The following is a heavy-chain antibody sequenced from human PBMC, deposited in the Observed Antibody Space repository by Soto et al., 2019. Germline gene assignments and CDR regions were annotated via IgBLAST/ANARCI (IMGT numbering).Heavy chain of an antibody. V-gene: IGHV1-3*01. Sequence: ASVKVSCKASGYTFTSYAMHWVRQAPGQRLEWMGWINAGNGNTKYSQKFPGRVTITRDTSASTAYMELSSLRSEDTAVYYCARSLQIVPAAIAYWGQGTLVTVSS. CDR1: GYTFTSYA. D-gene: IGHD2-2*02. CDR2: INAGNGNT. J-gene: IGHJ4*02. CDR3: ARSLQIVPAAIAY.